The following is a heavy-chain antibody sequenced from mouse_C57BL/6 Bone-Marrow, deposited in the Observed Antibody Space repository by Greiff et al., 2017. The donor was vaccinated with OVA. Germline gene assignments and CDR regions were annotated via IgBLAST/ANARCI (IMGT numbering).Heavy chain of an antibody. CDR2: INPSTGGT. J-gene: IGHJ4*01. V-gene: IGHV1-42*01. CDR3: ARGGYYYYAMDY. CDR1: GYSFTGYY. D-gene: IGHD3-1*01. Sequence: VQLQQSGPELVKPGASVKISCKASGYSFTGYYMNWVKQSPEKSLEWIGEINPSTGGTTYNQKFKAKATLTVDTSSSTAYMQLKSLTSEDSAVYYCARGGYYYYAMDYWGQGTSVTVSS.